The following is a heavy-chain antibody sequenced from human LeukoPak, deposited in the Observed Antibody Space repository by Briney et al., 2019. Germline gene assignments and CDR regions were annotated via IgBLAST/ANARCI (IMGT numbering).Heavy chain of an antibody. CDR1: GVSISSGGYY. CDR3: ARSVTGYYAYYFDH. J-gene: IGHJ4*02. Sequence: SETLPLTCTLSGVSISSGGYYWSWIRQHPGKGLEWIGYIYYSGSTYYNPSLKSRVTISVDTSKNQFSLKLSSVTAADTAVYYCARSVTGYYAYYFDHWGQGTLVTVSS. D-gene: IGHD3-9*01. V-gene: IGHV4-31*03. CDR2: IYYSGST.